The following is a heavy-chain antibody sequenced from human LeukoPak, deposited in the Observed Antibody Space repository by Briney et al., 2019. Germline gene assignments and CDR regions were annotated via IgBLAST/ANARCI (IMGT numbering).Heavy chain of an antibody. J-gene: IGHJ4*02. CDR3: ARLSGYSSGWYSEVFDY. Sequence: NPSETLSLTCTVSGGSISSFYWSWIRQPPGKGLEWIGYIYYSGSTNYNPSLKSRVTISVDTSKNQFSLKLSSVTAADTAVYYCARLSGYSSGWYSEVFDYWGQGTLVTVSS. V-gene: IGHV4-59*08. CDR1: GGSISSFY. CDR2: IYYSGST. D-gene: IGHD6-19*01.